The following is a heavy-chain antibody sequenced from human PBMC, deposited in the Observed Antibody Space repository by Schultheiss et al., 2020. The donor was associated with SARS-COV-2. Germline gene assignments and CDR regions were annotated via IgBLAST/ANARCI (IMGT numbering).Heavy chain of an antibody. CDR3: ARQRGAWSPIDY. J-gene: IGHJ4*02. CDR2: FDPEDGET. D-gene: IGHD1-1*01. CDR1: GYTLTELS. V-gene: IGHV1-24*01. Sequence: ASVKVSCKVSGYTLTELSMHWVRQAPGKGLEWMGGFDPEDGETIYAQKFQGRVTMTRNTSISTAYMELSSLRSEDTAVYYCARQRGAWSPIDYWGQGTLVTVSS.